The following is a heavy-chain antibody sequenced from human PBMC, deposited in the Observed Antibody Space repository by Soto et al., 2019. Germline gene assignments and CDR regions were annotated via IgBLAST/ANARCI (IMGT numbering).Heavy chain of an antibody. CDR1: GYSFTSYW. CDR3: ARSPMVRGVLNWFDP. D-gene: IGHD3-10*01. J-gene: IGHJ5*02. CDR2: IYPGDSDT. V-gene: IGHV5-51*01. Sequence: GESLKISCKGSGYSFTSYWIGWVRQMPGKGLEWMGIIYPGDSDTRYSPSFQGQVTISADKSISTAYLQWSSLKASDTAMYYCARSPMVRGVLNWFDPWGQGTLVTVSS.